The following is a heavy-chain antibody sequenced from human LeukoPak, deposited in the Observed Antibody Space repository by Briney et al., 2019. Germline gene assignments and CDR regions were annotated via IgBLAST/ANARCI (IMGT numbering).Heavy chain of an antibody. CDR1: GYTFTSYA. CDR3: ARKLATAGRVRFDY. V-gene: IGHV7-4-1*02. CDR2: INTNTGNP. J-gene: IGHJ4*02. D-gene: IGHD6-13*01. Sequence: ASVKVSCKASGYTFTSYAMNWVRQAPGQGLEWMGWINTNTGNPTYAQGFTGRFVFSLDTSVSTAYLQISSLKAEDTAVYYCARKLATAGRVRFDYWGQGTLVTVSS.